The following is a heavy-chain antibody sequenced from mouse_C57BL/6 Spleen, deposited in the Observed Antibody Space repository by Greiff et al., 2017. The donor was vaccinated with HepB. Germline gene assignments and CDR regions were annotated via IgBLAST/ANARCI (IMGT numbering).Heavy chain of an antibody. D-gene: IGHD1-1*01. Sequence: EVQLQQSGPELVKPGDSVKISCKASGYSFTGYFMNWVMQSHGKSLEWIGRINPYNGDTFYNQKFKGKATLTVDKSSSTAHMELRSLTSEDSAVYHCARHNYGSSPWFAYWGQGTLVTVSA. J-gene: IGHJ3*01. CDR1: GYSFTGYF. CDR3: ARHNYGSSPWFAY. V-gene: IGHV1-20*01. CDR2: INPYNGDT.